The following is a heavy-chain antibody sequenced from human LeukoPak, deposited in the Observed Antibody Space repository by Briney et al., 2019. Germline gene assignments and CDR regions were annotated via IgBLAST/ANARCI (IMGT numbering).Heavy chain of an antibody. CDR3: ATSLEGSRYYYMDV. D-gene: IGHD3-10*01. V-gene: IGHV3-23*01. J-gene: IGHJ6*03. CDR2: ISGSGGST. Sequence: ETLSLTCTVSGGSISSYYWSWVRQAPGKGLEWVSAISGSGGSTYYADSVKGRFTISRDNSKNTLHLQMNSLRAEDTAVYYCATSLEGSRYYYMDVWGKGTTVTISS. CDR1: GGSISSYY.